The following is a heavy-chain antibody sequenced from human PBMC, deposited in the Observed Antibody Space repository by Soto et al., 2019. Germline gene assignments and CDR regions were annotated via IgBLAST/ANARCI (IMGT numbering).Heavy chain of an antibody. CDR1: GFTFSSYA. Sequence: PGGSLRLSCAASGFTFSSYAMSWVRQAPGKGLEWVSAMSGSGVTTHHADSVKGRFTISRDNSKNTLYLQMNSLRAEDTAVYYCAREKYSYATFDYWGQGTLVTVSS. CDR3: AREKYSYATFDY. J-gene: IGHJ4*02. CDR2: MSGSGVTT. V-gene: IGHV3-23*01. D-gene: IGHD5-18*01.